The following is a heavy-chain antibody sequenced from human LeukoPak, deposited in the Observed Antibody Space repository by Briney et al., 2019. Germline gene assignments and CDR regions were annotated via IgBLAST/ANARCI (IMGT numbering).Heavy chain of an antibody. Sequence: SETLSLTCTVSGGSISSYYWSWIRQPAGKGLEWIGRIYTSGSTNYNPSLKSRVTMSVDTSKNQFSLKLSSVTAADTAVYYCARDMGYGSGSPRYFSYYMDVWGKGTTVTISS. D-gene: IGHD3-10*01. J-gene: IGHJ6*03. CDR2: IYTSGST. V-gene: IGHV4-4*07. CDR1: GGSISSYY. CDR3: ARDMGYGSGSPRYFSYYMDV.